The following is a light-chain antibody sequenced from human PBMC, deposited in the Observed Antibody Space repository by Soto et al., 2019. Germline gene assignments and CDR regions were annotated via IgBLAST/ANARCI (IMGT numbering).Light chain of an antibody. J-gene: IGKJ4*01. CDR2: GAS. V-gene: IGKV3-15*01. CDR3: QQYNSCPLT. CDR1: QSLNSD. Sequence: TVMSQSPATLSMSPGERATLSCRASQSLNSDLAWYQQKPGQAPRLLIYGASTRATGIPGRFSGSGSGTEFTLTISSLQSEDFAFYFCQQYNSCPLTSGGGTKV.